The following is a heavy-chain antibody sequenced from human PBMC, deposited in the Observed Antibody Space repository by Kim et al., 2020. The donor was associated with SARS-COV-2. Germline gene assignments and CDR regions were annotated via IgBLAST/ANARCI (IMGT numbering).Heavy chain of an antibody. V-gene: IGHV1-18*01. J-gene: IGHJ4*02. D-gene: IGHD6-13*01. Sequence: NYAQKLQGRVTMTTVTSTSTAYMELRSLRSDDTAVYYCARVGSSSRPFDYWGQGTLVTVSS. CDR3: ARVGSSSRPFDY.